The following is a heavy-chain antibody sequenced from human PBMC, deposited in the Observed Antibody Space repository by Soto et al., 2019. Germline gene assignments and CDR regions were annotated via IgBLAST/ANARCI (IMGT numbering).Heavy chain of an antibody. J-gene: IGHJ4*02. CDR1: GYAFTTYG. CDR3: ARGRYGDY. D-gene: IGHD1-1*01. V-gene: IGHV1-18*01. CDR2: ISAHNGNT. Sequence: QVHLVQSGAEVKKPGASVKVSCKGSGYAFTTYGITWVRQAPGQGLEWMGWISAHNGNTNYAQKPQGRVTVTRDTSTSTAYMELSSLRSDDTAVYYWARGRYGDYWGQGALVTVSS.